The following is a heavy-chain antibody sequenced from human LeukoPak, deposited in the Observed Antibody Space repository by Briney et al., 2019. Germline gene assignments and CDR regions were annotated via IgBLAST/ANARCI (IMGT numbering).Heavy chain of an antibody. CDR1: GFTVSSNY. D-gene: IGHD6-19*01. CDR2: IKQDGSEK. V-gene: IGHV3-7*03. CDR3: ARAFDSSGWLYYFDY. Sequence: GGSLRLSCAASGFTVSSNYMSWVRQAPGKGLEWVANIKQDGSEKYYVDSVKGRFTISRDNAKNSLYLQMNSLRAEDTAVYYCARAFDSSGWLYYFDYWGQGTLVTVSS. J-gene: IGHJ4*02.